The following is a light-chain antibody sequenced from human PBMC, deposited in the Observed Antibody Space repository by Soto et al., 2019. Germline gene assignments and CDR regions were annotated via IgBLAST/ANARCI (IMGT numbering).Light chain of an antibody. CDR2: DAS. Sequence: EIMLTQSPGTLSLSPGDSVTLSCRTSQTVISYLAWYQQKPGQAPRLLIYDASNRATGIPARFSGSGSGTDFTLTISSLEPEDFAVYYCQQRSNWPWTFGQGTKVDI. V-gene: IGKV3-11*01. CDR1: QTVISY. J-gene: IGKJ1*01. CDR3: QQRSNWPWT.